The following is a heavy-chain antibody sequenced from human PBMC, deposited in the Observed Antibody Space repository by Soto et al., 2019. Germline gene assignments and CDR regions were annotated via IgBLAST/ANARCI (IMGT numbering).Heavy chain of an antibody. CDR2: INHSGST. J-gene: IGHJ4*02. V-gene: IGHV4-34*01. Sequence: SETLSLTCAVYGGYFSGYCWSWIRQPPGKGLEWVGEINHSGSTNYIPSLKSRVTISVDTSKNQFSLKLSSVTAADTAVYYCARGSRRITIFGVVISPFGYWGQGTLVTVS. CDR3: ARGSRRITIFGVVISPFGY. D-gene: IGHD3-3*01. CDR1: GGYFSGYC.